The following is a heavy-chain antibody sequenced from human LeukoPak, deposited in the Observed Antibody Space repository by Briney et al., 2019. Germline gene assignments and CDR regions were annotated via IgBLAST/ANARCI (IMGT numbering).Heavy chain of an antibody. CDR2: IYYSGST. CDR3: ARIDLWFGELFYFDY. CDR1: GGSISSYY. D-gene: IGHD3-10*01. V-gene: IGHV4-59*01. J-gene: IGHJ4*02. Sequence: SETLSLTCTVSGGSISSYYWSWIRQPPGKGLEWIGYIYYSGSTNYNPSLKSRVTISVDTSKNQLSLKLSSVTAADTAVYYCARIDLWFGELFYFDYWGQGTLVTVSS.